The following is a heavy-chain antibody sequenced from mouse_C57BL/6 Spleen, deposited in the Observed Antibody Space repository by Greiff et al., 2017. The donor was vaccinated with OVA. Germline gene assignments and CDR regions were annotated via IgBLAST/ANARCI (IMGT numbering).Heavy chain of an antibody. V-gene: IGHV1-80*01. CDR3: ARDYGSSYGLYFGV. Sequence: VQLQQSGAELVKPGASVKISCKASGYAFSSYWMHWVKQRPGKGLEWIGQIYPGDGGTNYNGKFKGKATLTADKSSSTAYMQLSSLTSEDSAVYFGARDYGSSYGLYFGVWGTGTTVTASS. CDR1: GYAFSSYW. D-gene: IGHD1-1*01. J-gene: IGHJ1*03. CDR2: IYPGDGGT.